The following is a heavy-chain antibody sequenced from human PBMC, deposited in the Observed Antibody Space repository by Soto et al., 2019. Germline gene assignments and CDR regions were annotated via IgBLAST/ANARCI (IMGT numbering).Heavy chain of an antibody. D-gene: IGHD2-15*01. J-gene: IGHJ6*02. CDR2: ISFDGNNK. V-gene: IGHV3-30*03. Sequence: QVHLVESGGGGVQPGRSKRLSCVVSGFTFNDYAIHWVRQAPGKGLEWVAVISFDGNNKFYADSVKGRFTISRDRSKTTAYLKRNNLRAEETAVYYCARDHWDCSGGGCNPHQLNFSAMAVWGQGTTVPVS. CDR3: ARDHWDCSGGGCNPHQLNFSAMAV. CDR1: GFTFNDYA.